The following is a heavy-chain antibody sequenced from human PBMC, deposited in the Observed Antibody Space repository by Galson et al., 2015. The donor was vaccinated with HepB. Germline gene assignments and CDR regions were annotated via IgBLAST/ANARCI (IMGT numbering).Heavy chain of an antibody. V-gene: IGHV3-48*01. Sequence: SLRLSCAASGFTFSSYSMHWVRQAPGKGLEWVSYISSSSSTIHYADSVKGRFTISRDNAKNSLYLQMNSLRAEDTAVYYCARDRHYGGKIYYYGMAAWVPRTTVIVSS. CDR2: ISSSSSTI. CDR1: GFTFSSYS. D-gene: IGHD4-23*01. J-gene: IGHJ6*02. CDR3: ARDRHYGGKIYYYGMAA.